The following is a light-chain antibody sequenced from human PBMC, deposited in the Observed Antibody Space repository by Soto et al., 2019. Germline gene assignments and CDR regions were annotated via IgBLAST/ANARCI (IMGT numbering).Light chain of an antibody. CDR3: QKYSSVIT. J-gene: IGKJ5*01. CDR2: AAS. CDR1: QGISNF. V-gene: IGKV1-27*01. Sequence: TQSPGTLSLSPGDRATITCRASQGISNFLAWYQQKPGKVPKLLISAASTLQSGVPSRFSGSGSGTDFTLTITSLQPEDVATYYCQKYSSVITFGQGTRLEIK.